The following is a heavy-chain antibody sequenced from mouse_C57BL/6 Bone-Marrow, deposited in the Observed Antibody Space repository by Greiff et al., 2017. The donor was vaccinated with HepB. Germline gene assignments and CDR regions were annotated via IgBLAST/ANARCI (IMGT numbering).Heavy chain of an antibody. J-gene: IGHJ1*03. CDR2: ISNLAYSI. CDR3: AREDGYYWYFDV. V-gene: IGHV5-15*01. Sequence: EVQLVESGGGLVQPGGSLKLSCAASGFTFSDYGMAWVRQAPRKGPEWVAFISNLAYSIYYADTVTGRFTISRENAKNTLYLEMSSLRSEDTAMYYCAREDGYYWYFDVWGTGTTVTVSS. D-gene: IGHD2-3*01. CDR1: GFTFSDYG.